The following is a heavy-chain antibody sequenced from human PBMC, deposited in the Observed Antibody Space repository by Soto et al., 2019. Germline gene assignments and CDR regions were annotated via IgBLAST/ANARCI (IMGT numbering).Heavy chain of an antibody. CDR3: ARDQSGWLVGHHGMDV. Sequence: GGSLRLSWAASGFIVYSTDITWACQAPGKGLEWVSVIYSGGSTYYADSVKGRFTISRDNSKNTLYLQMNSLRAEDTAVYYCARDQSGWLVGHHGMDVCGQGTTVTVSS. J-gene: IGHJ6*02. CDR2: IYSGGST. V-gene: IGHV3-53*01. CDR1: GFIVYSTD. D-gene: IGHD6-19*01.